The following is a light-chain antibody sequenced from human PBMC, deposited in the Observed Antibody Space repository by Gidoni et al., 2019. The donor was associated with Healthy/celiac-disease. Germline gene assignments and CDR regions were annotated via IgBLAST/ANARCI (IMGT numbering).Light chain of an antibody. V-gene: IGKV1-39*01. CDR2: AAS. Sequence: DIQMTQSPSSLSASVGDRVTITCLAIQSITSYLNWYQQKPGKAPKLLIYAASSLQSGVPSMFSGSGSGTDFTLTISSLQPEDFATYYCQQSYRTRYTFGQGTKLEIK. CDR3: QQSYRTRYT. J-gene: IGKJ2*01. CDR1: QSITSY.